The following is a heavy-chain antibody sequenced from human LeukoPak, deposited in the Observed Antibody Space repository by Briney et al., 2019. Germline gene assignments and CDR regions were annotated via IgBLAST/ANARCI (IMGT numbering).Heavy chain of an antibody. CDR3: ARHRRGDCSSASCYTDY. V-gene: IGHV4-59*05. CDR2: IYYSGST. CDR1: GGSISIYY. Sequence: SETLSLTCTVAGGSISIYYWSWIRQPPGKGLEWIGSIYYSGSTYYNPSLKSRVTISVDTSKNQFSLKLSSVTVADTAVYYCARHRRGDCSSASCYTDYWGQGTLVTVSS. J-gene: IGHJ4*02. D-gene: IGHD2-2*02.